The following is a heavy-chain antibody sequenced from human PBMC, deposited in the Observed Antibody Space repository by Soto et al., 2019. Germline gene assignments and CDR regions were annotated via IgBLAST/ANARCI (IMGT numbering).Heavy chain of an antibody. V-gene: IGHV5-51*01. D-gene: IGHD2-15*01. CDR3: ARLPPRAAADDAFDI. CDR2: IYPGDSDT. CDR1: GYSFTSYW. Sequence: GESLKISCKGSGYSFTSYWIGWVRQMPGKGLEWMGIIYPGDSDTRYSPSFQGQVTISADKSISTAYLQWSSLKASDTARYYCARLPPRAAADDAFDIWGQGTMVTVSS. J-gene: IGHJ3*02.